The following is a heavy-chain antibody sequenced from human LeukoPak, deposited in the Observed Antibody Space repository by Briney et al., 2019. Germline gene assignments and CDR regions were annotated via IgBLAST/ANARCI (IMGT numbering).Heavy chain of an antibody. Sequence: SVKVSCKASGGTFSSYAISWVRQAPGQGLEWMGGIIPIFGTANYAQKSQGRVTITADKSTSTAYMELSSLRSEDTAVYYCARDVLGGSAYYFDYWGQGTLVTVSS. V-gene: IGHV1-69*06. CDR3: ARDVLGGSAYYFDY. CDR1: GGTFSSYA. D-gene: IGHD2-15*01. J-gene: IGHJ4*02. CDR2: IIPIFGTA.